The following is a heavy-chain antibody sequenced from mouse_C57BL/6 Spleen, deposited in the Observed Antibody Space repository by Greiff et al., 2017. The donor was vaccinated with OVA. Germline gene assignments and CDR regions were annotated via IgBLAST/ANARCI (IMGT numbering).Heavy chain of an antibody. CDR2: IRLKSDNYAT. CDR1: GFTFSNYW. Sequence: EVMLVESGGGLVQPGGSMKLSCVASGFTFSNYWMNWVRQSPEKGLEWVAQIRLKSDNYATHYAESVKGRFTISRDDSKSSVYLQMNNLRAEDTGIYYCTVGTPFAYWGQGTLVTVSA. J-gene: IGHJ3*01. D-gene: IGHD2-14*01. V-gene: IGHV6-3*01. CDR3: TVGTPFAY.